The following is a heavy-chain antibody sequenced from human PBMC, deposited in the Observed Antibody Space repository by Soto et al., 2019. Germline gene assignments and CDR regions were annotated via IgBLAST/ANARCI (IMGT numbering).Heavy chain of an antibody. CDR2: INHSGST. J-gene: IGHJ4*02. D-gene: IGHD3-10*01. V-gene: IGHV4-34*01. Sequence: SETLSLTCAVYGGSFSGYYWSWIRQPPGKGLEWIGEINHSGSTNYNPSLKSRVTIPVDRSKNQFSLKLSSVTAADTAVYYCASRANYYGSGSYGYWGQGTLVTVSS. CDR1: GGSFSGYY. CDR3: ASRANYYGSGSYGY.